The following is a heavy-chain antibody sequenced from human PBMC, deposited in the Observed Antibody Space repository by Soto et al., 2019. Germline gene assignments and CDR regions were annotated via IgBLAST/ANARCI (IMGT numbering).Heavy chain of an antibody. CDR1: GFIFDSYN. Sequence: PVGSLRLSCTASGFIFDSYNIHWVRQAPGKGLEWVTLVLYNGSQRRYADSVRGRFTISRDNSKNTVYLQMSSLRSEDTASYYCARDGFSYGDTYYYGLGVWGQGTTVTVSS. V-gene: IGHV3-30-3*01. CDR3: ARDGFSYGDTYYYGLGV. J-gene: IGHJ6*02. CDR2: VLYNGSQR. D-gene: IGHD2-21*02.